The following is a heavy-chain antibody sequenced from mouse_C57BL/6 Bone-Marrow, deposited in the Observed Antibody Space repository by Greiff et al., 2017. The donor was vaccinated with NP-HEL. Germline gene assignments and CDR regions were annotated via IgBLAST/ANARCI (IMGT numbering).Heavy chain of an antibody. CDR1: GYAFSSYW. Sequence: VQLQQSGAELVKPGASVKISCKASGYAFSSYWMNWVKQRPGKGLEWIGQIYPGDGDTNYNGKFKGQATLTADKSSSTAYMQLSSLTSEDSAVYFCARSDYYGGSYGCPWFAYWGQGTLVTVSA. CDR3: ARSDYYGGSYGCPWFAY. D-gene: IGHD1-1*01. J-gene: IGHJ3*01. CDR2: IYPGDGDT. V-gene: IGHV1-80*01.